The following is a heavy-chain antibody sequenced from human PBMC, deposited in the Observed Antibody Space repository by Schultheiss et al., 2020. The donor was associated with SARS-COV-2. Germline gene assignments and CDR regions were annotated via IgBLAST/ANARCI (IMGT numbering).Heavy chain of an antibody. Sequence: GGSLRLSCAASGFTLSSYWMHWVRQAPGKGLEWVAVISYDGSNKYFADSVKGRFTISRDNSKNTLYLQMNSLRADDTAVYYCARDHPRKIVVVVAIRGNMDVWGQGTTVTVSS. V-gene: IGHV3-30-3*01. CDR2: ISYDGSNK. CDR3: ARDHPRKIVVVVAIRGNMDV. CDR1: GFTLSSYW. J-gene: IGHJ6*02. D-gene: IGHD2-21*01.